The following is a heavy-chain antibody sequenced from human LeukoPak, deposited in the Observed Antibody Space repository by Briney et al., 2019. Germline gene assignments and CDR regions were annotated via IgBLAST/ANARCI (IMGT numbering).Heavy chain of an antibody. CDR2: INPNSGGT. V-gene: IGHV1-2*06. CDR3: ARGDYVWGSYRYKAFDY. D-gene: IGHD3-16*02. CDR1: GYTFTGYY. J-gene: IGHJ4*02. Sequence: ASVKVSCKASGYTFTGYYMHWVRQAPGQGLEWMGRINPNSGGTNYAQKFQGRVTMTTDTSTSTAYMELRSLRSDDTAVYYCARGDYVWGSYRYKAFDYWGQGTLVTVSS.